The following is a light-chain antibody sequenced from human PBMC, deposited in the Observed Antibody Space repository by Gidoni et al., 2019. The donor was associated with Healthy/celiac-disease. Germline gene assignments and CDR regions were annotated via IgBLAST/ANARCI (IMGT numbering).Light chain of an antibody. J-gene: IGKJ1*01. CDR1: QSISSW. V-gene: IGKV1-5*03. CDR2: KAS. CDR3: QQYNSYSPRVT. Sequence: DIQMTQSPSTLSASVGDRVTITCRASQSISSWSAWYQQKPGKAPKLLIYKASSLESGVPSRFSGSGSGTEFTLTISSLQPDDFATYYCQQYNSYSPRVTFGQXTKVEIK.